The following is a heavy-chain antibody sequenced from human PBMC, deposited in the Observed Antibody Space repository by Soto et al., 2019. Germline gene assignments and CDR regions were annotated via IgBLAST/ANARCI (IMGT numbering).Heavy chain of an antibody. D-gene: IGHD7-27*01. CDR2: IKQDGSEK. J-gene: IGHJ4*02. V-gene: IGHV3-7*01. Sequence: GLSLRLSCAASAFTFSTYWMSWVRQAPGKGLEWVANIKQDGSEKYYVDSVKGRFTISRDNAKNSLDLQMNSLRAEDTAVYYCARGGRTGGGHWGKGALVTVSS. CDR1: AFTFSTYW. CDR3: ARGGRTGGGH.